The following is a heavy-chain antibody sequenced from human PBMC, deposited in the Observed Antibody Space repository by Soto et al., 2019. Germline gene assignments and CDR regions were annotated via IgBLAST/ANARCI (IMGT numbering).Heavy chain of an antibody. V-gene: IGHV4-4*02. CDR2: IYHSGST. J-gene: IGHJ6*02. D-gene: IGHD4-17*01. Sequence: QVQLQESGPGLVKPSGTLSLTCAVSGGSISSSNWWSWVRQPPGKGLEWIGEIYHSGSTNYKPSLKSRVTISGDKSKIQFSLNLSSVTAADTAVYYCARAHGNYYYGMDVWGQGTTVTVSS. CDR3: ARAHGNYYYGMDV. CDR1: GGSISSSNW.